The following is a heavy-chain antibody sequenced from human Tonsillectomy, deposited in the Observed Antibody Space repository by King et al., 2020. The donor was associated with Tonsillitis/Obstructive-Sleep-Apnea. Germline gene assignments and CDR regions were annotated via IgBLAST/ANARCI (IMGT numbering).Heavy chain of an antibody. J-gene: IGHJ6*02. Sequence: VQLVQSGAEVKKPGESLKISCKGSGYSFTSYWIGWVRQMPGKGLEWMGIIYPGDSDTRYSPSFQGQVTISADKSISTAYLQWSSLKASDTAMYYCARLGNYYGDYVPPPLNYYYYDMDVWGQGTTVTVSS. CDR3: ARLGNYYGDYVPPPLNYYYYDMDV. D-gene: IGHD4-17*01. CDR1: GYSFTSYW. CDR2: IYPGDSDT. V-gene: IGHV5-51*03.